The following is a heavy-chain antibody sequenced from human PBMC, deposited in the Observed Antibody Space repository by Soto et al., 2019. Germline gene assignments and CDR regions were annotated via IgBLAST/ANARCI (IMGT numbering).Heavy chain of an antibody. CDR1: GGSFSGYY. CDR3: ARGRGQWLVLIDY. CDR2: INHSGST. J-gene: IGHJ4*02. D-gene: IGHD6-19*01. V-gene: IGHV4-34*01. Sequence: XXTLSLTCAVYGGSFSGYYWRWILQPPGKGLEWIGEINHSGSTNYNPSLKSRVTISVDTSKNQFSLKLSSVNAADTAVYYCARGRGQWLVLIDYWGQGTLVTVSS.